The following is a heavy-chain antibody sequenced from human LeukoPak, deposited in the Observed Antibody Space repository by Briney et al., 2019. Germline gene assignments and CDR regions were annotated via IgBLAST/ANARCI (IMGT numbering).Heavy chain of an antibody. CDR1: GGSISSSNW. CDR3: ARHSRGSPLLRYFDWLSSHYMDV. D-gene: IGHD3-9*01. V-gene: IGHV4-4*02. CDR2: IYHSGST. Sequence: SETLSLTCAVSGGSISSSNWWSWVRQPPGKGLEWIGEIYHSGSTNYNPSLKSRVTISVDTSKNQFSLKLSSVTAADTAVYYCARHSRGSPLLRYFDWLSSHYMDVWGKGTTVTISS. J-gene: IGHJ6*03.